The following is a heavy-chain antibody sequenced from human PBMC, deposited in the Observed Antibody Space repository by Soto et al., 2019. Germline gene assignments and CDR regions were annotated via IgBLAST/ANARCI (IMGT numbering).Heavy chain of an antibody. Sequence: ELRLLESGGGLVQSGGSLRLSCAGSGFTFSTYAMSWVRRAPGKGLEWVSSISSGGVYMYYVDSVRGRFTISRDNFQSTLYLQMNSLRAEDTAVYYCTGALDLSPYYFYYGMDLWGQGITVTVSS. CDR2: ISSGGVYM. V-gene: IGHV3-23*01. CDR1: GFTFSTYA. J-gene: IGHJ6*02. CDR3: TGALDLSPYYFYYGMDL.